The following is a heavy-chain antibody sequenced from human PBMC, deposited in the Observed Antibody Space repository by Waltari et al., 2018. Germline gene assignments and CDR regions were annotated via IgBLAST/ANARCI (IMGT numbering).Heavy chain of an antibody. V-gene: IGHV3-30*18. CDR3: AKDLYAYSDAFDI. CDR2: IWYDGSNK. Sequence: QVQLVESGGGVVQPGRSLRLSCAASGFTFSSYGMHWVRQAPGKGLEWVAVIWYDGSNKYYAASVKGRFTISRDNSKNTLYLQMNSLRAEDTAMYYCAKDLYAYSDAFDIWGQGTMVTVSS. CDR1: GFTFSSYG. D-gene: IGHD3-16*01. J-gene: IGHJ3*02.